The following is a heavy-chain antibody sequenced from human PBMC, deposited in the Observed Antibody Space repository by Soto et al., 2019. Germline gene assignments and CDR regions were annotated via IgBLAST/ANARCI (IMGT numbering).Heavy chain of an antibody. D-gene: IGHD6-6*01. Sequence: PGGSLRLSCAASGFTFSSYEMNWVRQAPGKGLEWVSYISSSGSTIYYADSVKGRFTISRDNAKNSLYLQMNSLRAEDTAVYYCARGQLVHIDYWGQGTLVTVSS. V-gene: IGHV3-48*03. CDR3: ARGQLVHIDY. CDR1: GFTFSSYE. CDR2: ISSSGSTI. J-gene: IGHJ4*02.